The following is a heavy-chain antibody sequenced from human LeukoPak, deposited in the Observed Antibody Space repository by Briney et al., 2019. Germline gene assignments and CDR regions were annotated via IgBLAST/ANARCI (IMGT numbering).Heavy chain of an antibody. CDR2: ISSDGTYT. CDR3: ARLPGDY. CDR1: GFTFSSHL. V-gene: IGHV3-74*01. Sequence: GGSLRLSCAASGFTFSSHLMHWVRQAPGKGLVWVSRISSDGTYTNYADSVRGRFTISRDNAKNTLYLQMNSLRAEDTAVYYCARLPGDYWGQGTLVTVSS. J-gene: IGHJ4*02.